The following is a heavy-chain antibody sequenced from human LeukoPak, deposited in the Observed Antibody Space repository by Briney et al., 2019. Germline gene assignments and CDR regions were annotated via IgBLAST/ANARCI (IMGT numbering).Heavy chain of an antibody. CDR2: IYHSGST. J-gene: IGHJ4*02. Sequence: SGTLSLTCAVSGGSISSSNWWSWVRQPPGKGLEWIGEIYHSGSTNYNPSLKSRVTISVDKSKNQFSLKLSSVTAADTAVYYCAREDGGDSSGLGIFDYWGQGTLVTVSS. CDR1: GGSISSSNW. CDR3: AREDGGDSSGLGIFDY. V-gene: IGHV4-4*02. D-gene: IGHD3-22*01.